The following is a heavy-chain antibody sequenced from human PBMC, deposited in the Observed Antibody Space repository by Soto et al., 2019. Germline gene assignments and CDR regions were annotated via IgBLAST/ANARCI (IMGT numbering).Heavy chain of an antibody. CDR2: IYYSGST. V-gene: IGHV4-39*01. D-gene: IGHD3-3*02. CDR3: ASPKIAFYNWFDP. J-gene: IGHJ5*02. Sequence: QLQLQESGPGLVKTSETRSLTCTVAGGAISRSSYYWGWIRQPPGKGLEWIGSIYYSGSTYYNPSLKIRVTISVDTSKNQFSLKLSSVTAADTAVYYCASPKIAFYNWFDPWGQGTLVTVSS. CDR1: GGAISRSSYY.